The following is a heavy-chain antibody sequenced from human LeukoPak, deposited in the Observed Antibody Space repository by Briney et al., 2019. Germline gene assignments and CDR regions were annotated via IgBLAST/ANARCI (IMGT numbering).Heavy chain of an antibody. CDR1: GGSISSYY. CDR2: IYTSGST. CDR3: ARDRGYCSGGSCPVEYNWFDP. V-gene: IGHV4-4*07. J-gene: IGHJ5*02. Sequence: SETLSLTCTVSGGSISSYYWSWIRQPAGKGLEWFGRIYTSGSTNYNPSLKSRVTMSVDTSKNQFSLKLSSVTAADTAVYYCARDRGYCSGGSCPVEYNWFDPWGQGTLVTVSS. D-gene: IGHD2-15*01.